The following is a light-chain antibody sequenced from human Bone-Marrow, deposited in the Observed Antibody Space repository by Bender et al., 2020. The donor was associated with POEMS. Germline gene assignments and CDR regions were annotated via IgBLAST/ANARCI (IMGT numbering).Light chain of an antibody. CDR3: CSYAGTLKGL. Sequence: QSALTQPASVSASPGQSITISCGGTSNDVGGYNLVSWFQQHPGQAPKLLIYEVHKRPSGVSDRFSGSKSGYTASLTISGLQAEDEADYNCCSYAGTLKGLFGEGTKLTVL. J-gene: IGLJ3*02. CDR1: SNDVGGYNL. CDR2: EVH. V-gene: IGLV2-23*02.